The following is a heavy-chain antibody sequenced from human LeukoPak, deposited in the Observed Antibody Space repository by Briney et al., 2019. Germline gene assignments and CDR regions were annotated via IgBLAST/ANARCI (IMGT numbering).Heavy chain of an antibody. J-gene: IGHJ4*02. V-gene: IGHV3-7*01. D-gene: IGHD2-2*01. CDR1: GFTFSSYW. CDR3: ATSGWYQLHGDY. CDR2: IKQDGSEK. Sequence: PGGSLRLSXATSGFTFSSYWMSWVRQAPGKGLEWVANIKQDGSEKYYVDSVKGRFTISRDNAKNSLYLQMNSLRADDSAVYYCATSGWYQLHGDYWGQGTLVTVSS.